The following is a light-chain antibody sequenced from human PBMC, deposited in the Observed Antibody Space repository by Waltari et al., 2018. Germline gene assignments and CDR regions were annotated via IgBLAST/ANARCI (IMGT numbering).Light chain of an antibody. Sequence: DIQLTQSPSFLSASVGDRVTITCRASQGISSYLAWYQQRPGTAPKLLISAASTLQSGVPSRFSGSGSGTEFTLTISSLQPEDFATYYCQQLNIYPHTFGQGIKLEI. CDR1: QGISSY. V-gene: IGKV1-9*01. CDR3: QQLNIYPHT. J-gene: IGKJ2*01. CDR2: AAS.